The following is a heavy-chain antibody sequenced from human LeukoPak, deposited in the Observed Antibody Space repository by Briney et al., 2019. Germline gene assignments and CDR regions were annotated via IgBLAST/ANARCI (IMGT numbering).Heavy chain of an antibody. CDR3: ARDSPTYYYDSSGYYYVRQNAFDI. J-gene: IGHJ3*02. D-gene: IGHD3-22*01. Sequence: GGSLRLSCAASGFIFSSYWMSWVRQAPGKGLEWVANIKQDGSEKYYVDSVKGRFTISRDNAQNSLYLQMNSLRAEDTAVYYCARDSPTYYYDSSGYYYVRQNAFDIWGQGTMVTVSS. CDR1: GFIFSSYW. CDR2: IKQDGSEK. V-gene: IGHV3-7*04.